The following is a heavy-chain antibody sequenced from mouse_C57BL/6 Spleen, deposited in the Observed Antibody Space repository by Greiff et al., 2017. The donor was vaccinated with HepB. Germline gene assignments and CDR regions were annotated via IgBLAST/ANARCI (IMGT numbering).Heavy chain of an antibody. CDR3: ARTYYSNYDYAMDY. CDR1: GYTFTVYN. Sequence: EVQLQQSGPELVKPGASVKMSCKASGYTFTVYNMHWVKQSHGKSLEWIGYINPNNGGTSYNQKFKGKATLTVNKSSSTAYMELRSLTSEDSAVYYCARTYYSNYDYAMDYWGQGTSVTVSS. J-gene: IGHJ4*01. CDR2: INPNNGGT. V-gene: IGHV1-22*01. D-gene: IGHD2-5*01.